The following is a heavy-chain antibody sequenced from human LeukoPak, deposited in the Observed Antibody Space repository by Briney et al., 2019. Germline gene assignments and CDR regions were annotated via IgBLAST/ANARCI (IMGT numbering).Heavy chain of an antibody. CDR1: GYTFTSYY. D-gene: IGHD2-21*01. CDR3: AREGGGDTAGYYMDV. J-gene: IGHJ6*03. V-gene: IGHV1-46*01. Sequence: GASVKVSCKASGYTFTSYYMHWVRQAPGQGLEWMGIINPSGGSTSYAQKFQGRVTMTRDTSTSTVYMELSSLRSDDTAVYYCAREGGGDTAGYYMDVWGKGTTVTVSS. CDR2: INPSGGST.